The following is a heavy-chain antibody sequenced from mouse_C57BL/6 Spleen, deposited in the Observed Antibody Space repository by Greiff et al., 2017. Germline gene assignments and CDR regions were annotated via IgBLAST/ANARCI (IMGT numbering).Heavy chain of an antibody. CDR3: ARRPSYDSGDWYFDV. CDR1: GFTFSDYG. D-gene: IGHD2-12*01. CDR2: ISSGSSSI. J-gene: IGHJ1*03. V-gene: IGHV5-17*01. Sequence: EVQLVESGGGLVKPGGSLKLSCAASGFTFSDYGMHWVRQAPEKGLEWVAYISSGSSSIYYADTVKGRFTISRDNAKNTLFLQMTSLRSEYTAMYYCARRPSYDSGDWYFDVWGTGTTVTVSS.